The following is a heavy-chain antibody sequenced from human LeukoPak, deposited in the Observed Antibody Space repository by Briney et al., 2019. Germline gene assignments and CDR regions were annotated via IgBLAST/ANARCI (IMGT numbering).Heavy chain of an antibody. V-gene: IGHV4-59*01. CDR1: GGSISTYY. J-gene: IGHJ4*02. CDR2: IYYTGST. CDR3: ARVDSSNWYDSRGYFDY. Sequence: SETLSLTCTVSGGSISTYYWSWIRQPPGKGLEWIGDIYYTGSTNYNPSLKSRVTISIDTSKNQFSLKLRSVTAADTAVYYCARVDSSNWYDSRGYFDYWGQGTLVTVSS. D-gene: IGHD6-13*01.